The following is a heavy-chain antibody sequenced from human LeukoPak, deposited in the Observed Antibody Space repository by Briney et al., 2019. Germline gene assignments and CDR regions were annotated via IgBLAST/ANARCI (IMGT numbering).Heavy chain of an antibody. CDR1: GFTFSSYA. CDR2: ISGRGENT. D-gene: IGHD5-24*01. CDR3: ARGATIGTLIKNWFDP. Sequence: GGSLRLSCAASGFTFSSYAMSWVRQAPGVGLEWVSAISGRGENTYYADSVKGRFAISRDNSKNTLYLQVNSLRAEDSAVYYCARGATIGTLIKNWFDPWGQGTLVTVSS. J-gene: IGHJ5*02. V-gene: IGHV3-23*01.